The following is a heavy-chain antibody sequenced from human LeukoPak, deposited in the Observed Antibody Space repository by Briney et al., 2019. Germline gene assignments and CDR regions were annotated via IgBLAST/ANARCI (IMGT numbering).Heavy chain of an antibody. CDR1: GVSVSSNSAA. J-gene: IGHJ3*02. V-gene: IGHV6-1*01. CDR3: ALGAPGKNAFDI. D-gene: IGHD3-3*01. CDR2: TYYRSKWYN. Sequence: PSQTLSLTCAISGVSVSSNSAAWNWISQSPSRGLEWLGSTYYRSKWYNDYAVSVKSRITINPDTSKNQFSLQLNSVTPEDTAVYYCALGAPGKNAFDIWGQGTMVTVSS.